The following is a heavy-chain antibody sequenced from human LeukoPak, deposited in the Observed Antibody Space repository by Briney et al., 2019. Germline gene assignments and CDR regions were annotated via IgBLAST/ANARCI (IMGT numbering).Heavy chain of an antibody. CDR3: ARARPRYSSSWYSDYFDY. J-gene: IGHJ4*02. Sequence: SETLSLTCAVYGESISGHYWSWIRQPPEKGLEWIGEITHSGSTNYNVSLKSRVTISVDTSKNQFSLKVNTVTAADTAVYYCARARPRYSSSWYSDYFDYWGQGTPVTVSS. CDR2: ITHSGST. CDR1: GESISGHY. D-gene: IGHD6-13*01. V-gene: IGHV4-34*01.